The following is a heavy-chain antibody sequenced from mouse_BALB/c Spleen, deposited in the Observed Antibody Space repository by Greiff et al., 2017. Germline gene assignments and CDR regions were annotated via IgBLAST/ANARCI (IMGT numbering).Heavy chain of an antibody. CDR1: GFTFTAYY. V-gene: IGHV7-3*02. Sequence: EVKVVESGGGLVQPGGSLRLSCATSGFTFTAYYMSWVRQPPGMALEWLGFIRNKANGYTTEYSASVKGRFTISRDNSQSILYLQMNTLRAEDSATYYCARDLYYYGSALYYAMDYWGQGTSVTVSS. J-gene: IGHJ4*01. CDR2: IRNKANGYTT. CDR3: ARDLYYYGSALYYAMDY. D-gene: IGHD1-1*01.